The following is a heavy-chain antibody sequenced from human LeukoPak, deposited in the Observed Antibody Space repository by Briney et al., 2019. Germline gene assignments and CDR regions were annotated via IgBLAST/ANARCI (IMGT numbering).Heavy chain of an antibody. CDR2: INPSGGST. CDR3: ASSITMIVVVTPAPNFDY. J-gene: IGHJ4*02. V-gene: IGHV1-46*01. CDR1: GYTFTSYY. D-gene: IGHD3-22*01. Sequence: ASVKVSCKASGYTFTSYYMHLGRHAPGQGLEWMGIINPSGGSTSYAQKFQGRVTMTRDTSTSTVYMELRSLRSDDTAVYYCASSITMIVVVTPAPNFDYWGQGTLVTVSS.